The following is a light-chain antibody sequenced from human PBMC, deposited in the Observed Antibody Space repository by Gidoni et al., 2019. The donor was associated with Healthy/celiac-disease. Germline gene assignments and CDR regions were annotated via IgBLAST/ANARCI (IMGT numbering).Light chain of an antibody. Sequence: DFQMTQSPSSLSASVGDRVTITCRASQSISSYLNWYQQKPGKAPKLLISTASSLQSGVPSRFSGSGSGTDFTLTISSLQPEDFATYYCQQSYSTPYTFGQGTKLEIK. CDR3: QQSYSTPYT. CDR1: QSISSY. J-gene: IGKJ2*01. V-gene: IGKV1-39*01. CDR2: TAS.